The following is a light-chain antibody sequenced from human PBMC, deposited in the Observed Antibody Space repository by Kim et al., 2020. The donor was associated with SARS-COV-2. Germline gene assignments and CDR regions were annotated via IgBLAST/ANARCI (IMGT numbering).Light chain of an antibody. J-gene: IGKJ4*01. CDR1: QSVSSY. CDR2: DAS. Sequence: LCPGENATLSCRASQSVSSYLAWYQQEPGQAPRLLIYDASNRATGIPARFSGSGSGTDFTLTISSLEPEDFAVYYCQQRSNWPLTFGGGTKVDIK. CDR3: QQRSNWPLT. V-gene: IGKV3-11*01.